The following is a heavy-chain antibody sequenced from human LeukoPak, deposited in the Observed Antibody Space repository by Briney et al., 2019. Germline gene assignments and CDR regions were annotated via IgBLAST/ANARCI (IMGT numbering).Heavy chain of an antibody. CDR2: MNPNSGNT. Sequence: RGASVKVSCKASGYTFTSYDINWVRQATGQGLEWMGWMNPNSGNTGYAQKFQGRVTMTRNTSISTAFMELSSLRSEDTAVYYCARTQSQSGSYRYYFGYWGQGTLVTVSS. V-gene: IGHV1-8*01. CDR3: ARTQSQSGSYRYYFGY. CDR1: GYTFTSYD. J-gene: IGHJ4*02. D-gene: IGHD1-26*01.